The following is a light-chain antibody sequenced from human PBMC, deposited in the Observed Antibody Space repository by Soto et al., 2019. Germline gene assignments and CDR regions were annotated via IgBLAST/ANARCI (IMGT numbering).Light chain of an antibody. CDR2: EGR. CDR1: ASDVGSSNL. J-gene: IGLJ1*01. CDR3: CSFASSSTFYV. Sequence: QSVLTQPASVSGSPGQSITISCTGTASDVGSSNLVSWYQQYPGKAPKLMIYEGRRRPSGVSGRFSGSKSGNTASLTISGLQAEDEADYYCCSFASSSTFYVFGTGTKVTVL. V-gene: IGLV2-23*01.